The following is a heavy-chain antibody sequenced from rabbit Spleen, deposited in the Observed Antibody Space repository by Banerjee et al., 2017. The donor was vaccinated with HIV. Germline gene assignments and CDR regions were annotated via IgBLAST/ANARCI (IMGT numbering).Heavy chain of an antibody. CDR2: INASTGKP. V-gene: IGHV1S45*01. CDR1: GFSFSDRDV. J-gene: IGHJ4*01. CDR3: ARDLVGVIGWNFYL. D-gene: IGHD2-1*01. Sequence: QEQLVESGGGLVQPEGSLTLTCKASGFSFSDRDVMCWVRQAPGKGLEWIACINASTGKPVCATWASGRFTISRTSSTTVTLRMTSLTAADRATYFCARDLVGVIGWNFYLWGPGTLVTVS.